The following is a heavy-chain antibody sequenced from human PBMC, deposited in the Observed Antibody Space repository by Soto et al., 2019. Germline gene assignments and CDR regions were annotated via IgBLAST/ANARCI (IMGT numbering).Heavy chain of an antibody. Sequence: SETLSLTCTVSGGSISSGGYYWSWIRQHPGKGLEWIGYIYYSGSTYYNPSLKSRVTISVDTSKNQFSLKLSSVTAADTAVYYCARGYPSPPLLGYYGMDVWGQGTTVTV. CDR3: ARGYPSPPLLGYYGMDV. CDR1: GGSISSGGYY. CDR2: IYYSGST. D-gene: IGHD1-1*01. V-gene: IGHV4-31*03. J-gene: IGHJ6*02.